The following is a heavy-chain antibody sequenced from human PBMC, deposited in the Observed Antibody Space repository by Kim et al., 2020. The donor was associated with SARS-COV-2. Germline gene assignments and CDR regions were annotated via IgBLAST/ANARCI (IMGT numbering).Heavy chain of an antibody. D-gene: IGHD3-3*01. Sequence: GGSLRLSCAASGFTFSNAWMSWVRQAPGKGLEWVGRIKSKTDGGTTDYAAPVKGRFTISRDDSKNTLYLQMNSLKTEDTAVYYCTTSFITIFGLVLYPTRCYVMDVWGQGTTVTVSS. J-gene: IGHJ6*02. CDR1: GFTFSNAW. V-gene: IGHV3-15*01. CDR2: IKSKTDGGTT. CDR3: TTSFITIFGLVLYPTRCYVMDV.